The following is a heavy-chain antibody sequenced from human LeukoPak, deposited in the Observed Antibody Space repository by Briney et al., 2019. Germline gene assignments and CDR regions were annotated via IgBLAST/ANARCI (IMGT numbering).Heavy chain of an antibody. V-gene: IGHV3-30*18. CDR1: GFTFSTYG. J-gene: IGHJ4*02. CDR3: AKDTVTGAFDY. D-gene: IGHD4-17*01. Sequence: GGSLRLSCAASGFTFSTYGMYWVRQAPGKGLEWVAVISYDGSSKYYADSVKGRFTISRDNSKNTLYLQMNSLRADDTALYYCAKDTVTGAFDYWGQGTLVTVSS. CDR2: ISYDGSSK.